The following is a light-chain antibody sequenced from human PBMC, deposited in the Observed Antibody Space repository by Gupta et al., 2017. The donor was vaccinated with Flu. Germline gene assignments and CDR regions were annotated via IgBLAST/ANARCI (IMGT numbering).Light chain of an antibody. CDR1: STNIGSNS. J-gene: IGLJ3*02. Sequence: LLTQPPPASGTPGQRVTISCPASSTNIGSNSVNWYQQLPGTAPKLLIDCNNQRPSGVPDRFSGSKSGTSASLATSGLQSEDEADDYCATWDASMNSLVFGGGTKLTVL. V-gene: IGLV1-44*01. CDR3: ATWDASMNSLV. CDR2: CNN.